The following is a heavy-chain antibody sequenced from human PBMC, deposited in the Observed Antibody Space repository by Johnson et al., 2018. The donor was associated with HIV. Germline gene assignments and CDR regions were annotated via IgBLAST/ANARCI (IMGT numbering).Heavy chain of an antibody. CDR2: IRSSGSTI. D-gene: IGHD1-14*01. J-gene: IGHJ3*02. Sequence: VPLVESGGGLVKPGRSLRPSCAASGFHFTDYYMSWFRQARGTVLVWVSYIRSSGSTISYADSVTGRSTISRDNAKKSLYLQMNTLRAQDTAVYYCATRDPTYRPGVFDIWGRGTMVTVSS. CDR3: ATRDPTYRPGVFDI. CDR1: GFHFTDYY. V-gene: IGHV3-11*04.